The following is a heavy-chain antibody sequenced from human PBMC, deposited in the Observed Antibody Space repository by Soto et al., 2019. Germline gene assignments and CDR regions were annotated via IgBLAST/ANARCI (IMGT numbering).Heavy chain of an antibody. CDR2: IYYSGST. Sequence: SETLSLTCTVSGGSISSGGYYWSWIRQHPGKGLEWIGYIYYSGSTYYNPSLKSRVTISVDTSKNQFSLKLSSVTAADTAVYYCARVAPAYCGGDCYSAALVDYWGQGTLVTVSS. V-gene: IGHV4-31*03. J-gene: IGHJ4*02. D-gene: IGHD2-21*01. CDR3: ARVAPAYCGGDCYSAALVDY. CDR1: GGSISSGGYY.